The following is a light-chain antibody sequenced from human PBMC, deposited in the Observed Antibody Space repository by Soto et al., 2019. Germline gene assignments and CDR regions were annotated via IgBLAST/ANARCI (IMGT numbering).Light chain of an antibody. CDR1: QSLVYSNGVTY. Sequence: DVVMTQSPLSLAVTLGQPASISCRSSQSLVYSNGVTYLNWFQQRLGQSPRRLIHKVSNRDSGVPDRCSGSALATDFTLKISRLEAEDVGVYYCMQCTHWPYTFGQGTKLEIK. V-gene: IGKV2-30*01. CDR2: KVS. J-gene: IGKJ2*01. CDR3: MQCTHWPYT.